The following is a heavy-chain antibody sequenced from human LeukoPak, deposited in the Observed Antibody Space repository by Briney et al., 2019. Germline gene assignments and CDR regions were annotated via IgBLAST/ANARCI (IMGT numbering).Heavy chain of an antibody. CDR1: GGTFSSHA. CDR2: INPIFHTP. CDR3: ARGRTTGEFDY. D-gene: IGHD4-11*01. Sequence: SVKVTCKASGGTFSSHAISWVRQAPGQGLEWMGGINPIFHTPTYAKKFQGRLAITKDESMSTASMDLSSLISDDTAVYYCARGRTTGEFDYWGQGTLVTVSS. J-gene: IGHJ4*02. V-gene: IGHV1-69*05.